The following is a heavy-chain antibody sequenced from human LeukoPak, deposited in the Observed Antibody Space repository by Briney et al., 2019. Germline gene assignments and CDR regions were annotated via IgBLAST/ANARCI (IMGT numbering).Heavy chain of an antibody. J-gene: IGHJ6*03. CDR3: ARVPRSYYYYYYMDV. V-gene: IGHV4-4*07. CDR2: IHISGST. CDR1: GGSISDSL. Sequence: PSETLSLTCTVSGGSISDSLWSWIRQPAGKGLEWIGRIHISGSTNYNPSLTSRVTMSVDTSKNQSSLKLSSVTAADTAVYYCARVPRSYYYYYYMDVWGKGTTVTVSS.